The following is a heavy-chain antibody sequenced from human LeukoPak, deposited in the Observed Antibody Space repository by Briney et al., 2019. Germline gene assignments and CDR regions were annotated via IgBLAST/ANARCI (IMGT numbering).Heavy chain of an antibody. V-gene: IGHV1-46*01. CDR1: GYTSTTYF. Sequence: ASVKVSCTASGYTSTTYFVHWVRQAPGQGLEWMGIIDPSDGSTSHAQKFQGRVTMTRDTSTSTVYMELSSLRSEDTAVYFCARGCRVVPGVHNVGRTQYYNGIDVWGQGTTVTVSS. CDR2: IDPSDGST. CDR3: ARGCRVVPGVHNVGRTQYYNGIDV. D-gene: IGHD2-2*01. J-gene: IGHJ6*02.